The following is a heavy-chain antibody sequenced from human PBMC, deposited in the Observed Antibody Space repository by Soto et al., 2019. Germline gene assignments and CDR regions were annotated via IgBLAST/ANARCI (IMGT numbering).Heavy chain of an antibody. D-gene: IGHD3-3*01. J-gene: IGHJ6*02. Sequence: ASETLSLTCTVSGGSLSSYYWSWIRQPPGKGLEWIGYIYYSGSTNYNLSLKSRVTISVDTSKNQFSLKLSSVTAADTAVYYCARDDDFWSGPPMDVWGQGTTVTVSS. CDR1: GGSLSSYY. CDR3: ARDDDFWSGPPMDV. CDR2: IYYSGST. V-gene: IGHV4-59*01.